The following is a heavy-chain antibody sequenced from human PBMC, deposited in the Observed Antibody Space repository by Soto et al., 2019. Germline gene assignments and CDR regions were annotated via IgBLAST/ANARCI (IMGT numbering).Heavy chain of an antibody. V-gene: IGHV4-34*01. J-gene: IGHJ3*02. CDR1: GGSFSGYY. CDR3: ASLYSSSWYIAFDI. Sequence: QVQLQQWGAGLLKPSETLSLTCAVYGGSFSGYYWSWIRQPPGKGLEWIGDINHSGSTNYNPSLKSRVTISVDTSKNQFSLKLSSVTAADTAVYYCASLYSSSWYIAFDIWGQGTMVTVSS. CDR2: INHSGST. D-gene: IGHD6-13*01.